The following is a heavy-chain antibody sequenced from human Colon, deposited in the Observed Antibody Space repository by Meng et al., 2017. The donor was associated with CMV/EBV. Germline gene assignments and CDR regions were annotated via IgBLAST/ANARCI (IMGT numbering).Heavy chain of an antibody. CDR2: FYGNGARK. Sequence: GGSLRLSCAASGFTFLDYATHWIRQVPGKGLEWVSGFYGNGARKDYADSVKGRFTISRDNAKDSLYLQMNSLRAEDTALYYCAKDSASHSYGQIDYWGQGTLVTVSS. CDR1: GFTFLDYA. J-gene: IGHJ4*02. CDR3: AKDSASHSYGQIDY. V-gene: IGHV3-9*01. D-gene: IGHD5-18*01.